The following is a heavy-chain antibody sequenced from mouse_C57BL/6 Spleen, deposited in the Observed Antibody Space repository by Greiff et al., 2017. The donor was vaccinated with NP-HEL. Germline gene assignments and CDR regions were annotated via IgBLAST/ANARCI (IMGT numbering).Heavy chain of an antibody. Sequence: QVQLQQPGAELVKPGASVKLSCKASGYTFTSYWMHWVKQRPGQGLEWIGMIHPNSGSTNYNEKFKSKATLTVDKSSSTAYMQLSSLTSEDSAVYYCAREGYYEEDAMDYWGQGTSVTVSS. CDR3: AREGYYEEDAMDY. D-gene: IGHD2-3*01. CDR1: GYTFTSYW. V-gene: IGHV1-64*01. CDR2: IHPNSGST. J-gene: IGHJ4*01.